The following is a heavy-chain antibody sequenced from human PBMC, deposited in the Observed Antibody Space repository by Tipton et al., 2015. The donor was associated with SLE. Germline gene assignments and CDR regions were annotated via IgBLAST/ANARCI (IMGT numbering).Heavy chain of an antibody. D-gene: IGHD6-19*01. J-gene: IGHJ4*02. V-gene: IGHV3-74*01. CDR2: INSDSSNT. Sequence: SLRLSCAASGFTFRDYWMHWLRQSPREGVVWVSRINSDSSNTWCADAVKGRFTISRDNAKTSLYLQMNTLRAEDTAVYYCARSLPVAGISFDYWGQGTLVTVSS. CDR1: GFTFRDYW. CDR3: ARSLPVAGISFDY.